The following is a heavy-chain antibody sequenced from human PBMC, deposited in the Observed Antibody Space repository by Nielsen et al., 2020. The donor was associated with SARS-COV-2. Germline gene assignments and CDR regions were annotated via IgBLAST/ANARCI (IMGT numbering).Heavy chain of an antibody. CDR3: AGDYRRNYYYGMDV. CDR2: IYYSGST. CDR1: GGSISSGGYY. J-gene: IGHJ6*02. D-gene: IGHD4-11*01. V-gene: IGHV4-31*03. Sequence: SETLSLTCTVSGGSISSGGYYWSWIRQHPGKGLEWTGYIYYSGSTYYNPSLKSRVTISVDTSKNQFSLRLSSVTAADTAVYYCAGDYRRNYYYGMDVWGQGTTVTVS.